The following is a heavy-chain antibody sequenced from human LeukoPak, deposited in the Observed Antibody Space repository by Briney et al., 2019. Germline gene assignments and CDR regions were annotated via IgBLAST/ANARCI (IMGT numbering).Heavy chain of an antibody. D-gene: IGHD1-26*01. CDR3: ARHGTLSSESYFDY. CDR2: IHNSGRT. J-gene: IGHJ4*02. CDR1: GGSVSSYY. V-gene: IGHV4-59*08. Sequence: SETLSLTCSVSGGSVSSYYWSWIRQSPGKGLEWIGYIHNSGRTNYNPSLKSRVTGFVDTSKNQVSLRLSSVTAADTAVYYCARHGTLSSESYFDYWGQGALVTVSS.